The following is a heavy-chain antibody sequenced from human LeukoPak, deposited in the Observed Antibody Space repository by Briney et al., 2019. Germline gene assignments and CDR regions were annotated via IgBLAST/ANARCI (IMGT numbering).Heavy chain of an antibody. J-gene: IGHJ4*02. D-gene: IGHD3-3*01. Sequence: PGGAPRPPFAAPGFNFSCYAMHLGRPAPGKGVEWVAVISYDGSNKYYADSVKGRFTISRDNSKNTLYLQMNSLRAEDTAVYYCAREGVAQLDYWGQGTLVTVSS. CDR1: GFNFSCYA. V-gene: IGHV3-30-3*01. CDR3: AREGVAQLDY. CDR2: ISYDGSNK.